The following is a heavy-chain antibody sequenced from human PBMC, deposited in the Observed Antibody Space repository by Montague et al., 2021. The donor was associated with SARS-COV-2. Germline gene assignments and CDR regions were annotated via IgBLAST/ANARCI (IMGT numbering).Heavy chain of an antibody. J-gene: IGHJ6*02. CDR3: AREVDTTIVVVLLPIYYYGMDV. CDR1: GFTFSSYS. V-gene: IGHV3-48*04. D-gene: IGHD3-22*01. CDR2: ISSSSSTI. Sequence: SLRLSCAASGFTFSSYSMNWVRQAPGKGLEWVSYISSSSSTIYYADSVKGRFTISRDNAKNSLYLQMNSLRAEDTAVYYCAREVDTTIVVVLLPIYYYGMDVWGQGTTVTVSS.